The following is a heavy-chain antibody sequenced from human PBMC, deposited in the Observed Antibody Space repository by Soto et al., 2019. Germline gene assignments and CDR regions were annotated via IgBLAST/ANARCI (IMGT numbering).Heavy chain of an antibody. J-gene: IGHJ6*04. D-gene: IGHD3-10*01. CDR1: GGSFSGYY. Sequence: SETLSLTCAVYGGSFSGYYWSWIRQPPGKGLEWIGEIIHSGRTTYIPSLKIGFTFSVDTSKNQFSLKLSFLTPADTVFFYCARGGFFTRFREVILTRRHYYYGMDVWGKGTTVTVSS. V-gene: IGHV4-34*01. CDR3: ARGGFFTRFREVILTRRHYYYGMDV. CDR2: IIHSGRT.